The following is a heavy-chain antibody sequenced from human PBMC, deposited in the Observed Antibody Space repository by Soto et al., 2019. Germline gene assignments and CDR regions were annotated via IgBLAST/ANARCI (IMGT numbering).Heavy chain of an antibody. CDR3: ARSLDSTGYFNY. V-gene: IGHV1-69*01. D-gene: IGHD3-22*01. J-gene: IGHJ4*02. CDR1: GGAFSTYA. CDR2: IIPISGTA. Sequence: QVQLVQSGAEVKKPGSSVKVSCRASGGAFSTYAISWVRQAPGQGLEWMGGIIPISGTANYAQKFQGRVTITADESRSTFYMGLSSLRSEDTAVYYCARSLDSTGYFNYWGQGTLVTVSS.